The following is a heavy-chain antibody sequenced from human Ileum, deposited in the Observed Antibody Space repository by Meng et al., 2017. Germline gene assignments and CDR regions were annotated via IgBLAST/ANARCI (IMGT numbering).Heavy chain of an antibody. J-gene: IGHJ3*01. V-gene: IGHV3-23*01. CDR3: SKPARGTYFTRDAFDF. CDR2: ISAGSEST. D-gene: IGHD1-26*01. CDR1: GFSFNTYG. Sequence: GESLKISCAASGFSFNTYGMSWVRQAPGKGLEWVSTISAGSESTYYADSVKGRFTISRDNSKNTLYLEVSSLRAEDPAVYYCSKPARGTYFTRDAFDFWGQGTVVTVSS.